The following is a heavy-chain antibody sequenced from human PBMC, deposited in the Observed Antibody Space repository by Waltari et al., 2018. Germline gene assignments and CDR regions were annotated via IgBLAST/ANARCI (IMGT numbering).Heavy chain of an antibody. CDR3: ARLGVSYSGANYYSVDC. J-gene: IGHJ4*02. CDR1: GYTFTDYY. V-gene: IGHV1-2*02. D-gene: IGHD2-15*01. Sequence: QVQLVQSGAEVKKPGASVNVSCKASGYTFTDYYIHWVRQAPGQGLEWMGWINPNSGGTNYAQKFQGRVTMTRDKSITTAYMELSRLRSDDTAVYYCARLGVSYSGANYYSVDCWGQGTLVTVSS. CDR2: INPNSGGT.